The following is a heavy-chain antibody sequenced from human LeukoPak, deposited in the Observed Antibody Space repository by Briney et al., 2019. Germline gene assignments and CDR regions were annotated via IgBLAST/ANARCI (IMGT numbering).Heavy chain of an antibody. D-gene: IGHD1-26*01. V-gene: IGHV4-59*01. CDR2: IYYSGST. J-gene: IGHJ4*02. CDR3: ARVMYSPEKTPEDY. CDR1: GGSISSYY. Sequence: SETLSLTCTVSGGSISSYYWSWIRQPPGEGLEWIGYIYYSGSTNYNPSLKSRVTISVDTSKNQFSLKLSSVTAADTAVYYCARVMYSPEKTPEDYWGQGTLVTVSS.